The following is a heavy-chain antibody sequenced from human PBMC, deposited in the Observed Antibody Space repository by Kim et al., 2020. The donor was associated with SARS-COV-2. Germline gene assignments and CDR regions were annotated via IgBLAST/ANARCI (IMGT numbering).Heavy chain of an antibody. D-gene: IGHD2-21*02. V-gene: IGHV3-48*03. CDR2: ISSSGSTI. Sequence: GGSLRLSCAASGFTFSSYEMNWVRQAPGKGLEWVSYISSSGSTIYYADSVKGRFTISRDNAKNSLYLQMNSLRAEDTAVYYCARDHGGNSGIFGYWGQGTLVTVSS. CDR1: GFTFSSYE. CDR3: ARDHGGNSGIFGY. J-gene: IGHJ4*02.